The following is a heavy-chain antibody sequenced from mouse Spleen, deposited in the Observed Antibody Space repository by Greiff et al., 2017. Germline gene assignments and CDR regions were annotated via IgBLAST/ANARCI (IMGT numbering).Heavy chain of an antibody. Sequence: QVQLQQPGAELVKPGASVKMSCKASGYTFTSYWITWVKQRPGQGLEWIGDIYPGSGSTNYNEKFKSKATLTVDTSSSTAYMQLSSLTSEDSAVYYCARSGDDYGLIYYAMDYWGQGTSVTVSS. J-gene: IGHJ4*01. CDR1: GYTFTSYW. CDR2: IYPGSGST. V-gene: IGHV1-55*01. CDR3: ARSGDDYGLIYYAMDY. D-gene: IGHD2-4*01.